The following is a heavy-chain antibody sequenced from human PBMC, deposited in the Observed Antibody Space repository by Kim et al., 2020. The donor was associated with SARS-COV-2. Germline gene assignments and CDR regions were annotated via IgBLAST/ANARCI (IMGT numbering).Heavy chain of an antibody. CDR3: ARERSLDDAFDI. CDR2: IYYSGST. J-gene: IGHJ3*02. D-gene: IGHD1-1*01. CDR1: GGSISSYY. V-gene: IGHV4-59*01. Sequence: SETLSLTCTVSGGSISSYYWSWIRQPPGKGLEWIGYIYYSGSTNYNPSLKSRVTISVDTSKNQFSLKLSSVTAADTAVYYCARERSLDDAFDIWGQGTMVTVSS.